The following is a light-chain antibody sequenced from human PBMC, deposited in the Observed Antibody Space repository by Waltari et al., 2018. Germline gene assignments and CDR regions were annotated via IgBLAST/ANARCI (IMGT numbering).Light chain of an antibody. CDR2: GGS. CDR3: MQHKALPLT. J-gene: IGKJ4*01. V-gene: IGKV2-40*01. Sequence: EIVMTQTQLYLPVSPGEPACLSCRSSQSLLHTDGYTYLDWYLQKPGQFPQLLIYGGSNRASGVPDRFSGSGSGTDFTLKISKVEAEDVGVYYCMQHKALPLTFGGGTKVEIK. CDR1: QSLLHTDGYTY.